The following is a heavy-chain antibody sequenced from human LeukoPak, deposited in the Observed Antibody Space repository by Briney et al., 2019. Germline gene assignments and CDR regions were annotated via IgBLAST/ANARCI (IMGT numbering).Heavy chain of an antibody. CDR2: INPNSGDT. CDR3: ARGPLINSRGRHAHFDF. J-gene: IGHJ4*02. Sequence: ASVKVSCKASGYAFTSYYIQWVRQAPGQGLECMGWINPNSGDTHFTRNFQDTVTMTRDTSITTVYMSLTRLTSADTAVYYCARGPLINSRGRHAHFDFWGQGTGVTVSS. D-gene: IGHD3-22*01. V-gene: IGHV1-2*02. CDR1: GYAFTSYY.